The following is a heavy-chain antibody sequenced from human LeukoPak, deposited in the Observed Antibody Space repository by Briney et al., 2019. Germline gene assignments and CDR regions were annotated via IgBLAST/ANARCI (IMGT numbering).Heavy chain of an antibody. J-gene: IGHJ4*02. V-gene: IGHV4-30-4*01. Sequence: SQTLSLTCTVSGGSISSGDYYWSWIRQPPGKGLEWIGYIYYSGSTYYNPSLKSRVTISVDTSKNQFSLKLSSVTAADTAVYYCARVPPSGSGLDYWGQGTLVTVSS. CDR3: ARVPPSGSGLDY. CDR2: IYYSGST. CDR1: GGSISSGDYY. D-gene: IGHD2-15*01.